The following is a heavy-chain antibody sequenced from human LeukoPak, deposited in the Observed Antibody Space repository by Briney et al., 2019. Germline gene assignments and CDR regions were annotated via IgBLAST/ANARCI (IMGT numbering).Heavy chain of an antibody. V-gene: IGHV3-33*01. Sequence: GGSLRLSCAASGFTFSSYGMHWVRQAPGKGLEWVAVIWYDGSNKYYADSVKGRFTISRDNSKNTLYLQMNSLRAEDTAVYYCARGLLWFGELLTGGHDYWGQGTLVTVSS. CDR1: GFTFSSYG. D-gene: IGHD3-10*01. J-gene: IGHJ4*02. CDR2: IWYDGSNK. CDR3: ARGLLWFGELLTGGHDY.